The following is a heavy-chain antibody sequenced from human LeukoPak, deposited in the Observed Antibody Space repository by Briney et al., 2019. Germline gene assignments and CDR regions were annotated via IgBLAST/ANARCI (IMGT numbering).Heavy chain of an antibody. Sequence: ASVKVSCKASGYTFTSYGISWVRQAPGQGLEWMGWISAFNGNTSYAQKLQGRVTMTTDTSTSTAYMELRSLRSDDTAVYYCARDLKPGYYDSSGKLNYFDYWGQGTLVTVSS. CDR2: ISAFNGNT. D-gene: IGHD3-22*01. CDR3: ARDLKPGYYDSSGKLNYFDY. V-gene: IGHV1-18*01. J-gene: IGHJ4*02. CDR1: GYTFTSYG.